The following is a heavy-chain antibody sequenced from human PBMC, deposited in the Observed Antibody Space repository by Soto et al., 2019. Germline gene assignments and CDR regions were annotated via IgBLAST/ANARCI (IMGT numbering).Heavy chain of an antibody. J-gene: IGHJ6*03. CDR2: ISSSSSYI. D-gene: IGHD4-17*01. CDR1: GFTFSSYS. V-gene: IGHV3-21*01. CDR3: VRPDYGRYYYYYSMDV. Sequence: EVQLVESGGGLVKPGGSLRLSCAASGFTFSSYSMNWVRQAPGKGLEWVSSISSSSSYIYYADSVKGRFTISRDNAKKSLYLQMNSLRAEDTAVYYCVRPDYGRYYYYYSMDVWRNGTTVTVSS.